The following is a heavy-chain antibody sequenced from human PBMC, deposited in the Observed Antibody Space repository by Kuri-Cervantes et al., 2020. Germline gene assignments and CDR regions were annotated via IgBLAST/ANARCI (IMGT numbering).Heavy chain of an antibody. D-gene: IGHD1-7*01. Sequence: GGSLRLSCAAAGFTFDDYAMHWVRQAPGKGLEWVSGISWNSGSIGYADSVKGRFTISRDNAKNSLYLQMNSLRAEDTALYYCAKGLNDQRYNWNYVPNYWGQGTLVTVSS. CDR3: AKGLNDQRYNWNYVPNY. V-gene: IGHV3-9*01. CDR2: ISWNSGSI. J-gene: IGHJ4*02. CDR1: GFTFDDYA.